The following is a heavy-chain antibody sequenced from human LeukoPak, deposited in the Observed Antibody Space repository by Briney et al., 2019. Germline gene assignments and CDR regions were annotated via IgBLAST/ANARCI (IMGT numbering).Heavy chain of an antibody. CDR1: GYSFTSYW. Sequence: GESLKISCKGSGYSFTSYWIGWVRQMPGQGLEWIGIIYPGVSDTRYSPSFQGQVTISADKSISTAYLQWSSLKASDTAMYYCATTGDSSGYYHDAFDIWGQGTMVTVSS. CDR2: IYPGVSDT. J-gene: IGHJ3*02. V-gene: IGHV5-51*01. D-gene: IGHD3-22*01. CDR3: ATTGDSSGYYHDAFDI.